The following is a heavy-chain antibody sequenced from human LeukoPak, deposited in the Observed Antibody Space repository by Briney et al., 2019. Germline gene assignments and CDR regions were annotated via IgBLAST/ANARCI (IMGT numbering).Heavy chain of an antibody. V-gene: IGHV3-23*01. Sequence: PGGSLRLSCAASGCTFSSHLMCWVRQAPGKGLECVSIISGSDGGTYYADSVKGRFTISRDNSKNTLYLQMNSLRAEDTAVYYCAKRARSNGLFDYWGQGTLVTVSS. CDR3: AKRARSNGLFDY. CDR1: GCTFSSHL. CDR2: ISGSDGGT. D-gene: IGHD4-11*01. J-gene: IGHJ4*02.